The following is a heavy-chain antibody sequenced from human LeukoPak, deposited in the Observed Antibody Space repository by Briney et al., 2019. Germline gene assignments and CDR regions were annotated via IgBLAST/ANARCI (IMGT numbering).Heavy chain of an antibody. V-gene: IGHV1-2*02. CDR2: INPNSGGT. CDR1: GYTFTSYG. D-gene: IGHD6-19*01. J-gene: IGHJ6*04. CDR3: AKAAGGWWDLGTV. Sequence: ASVKVSCKASGYTFTSYGISWVRQAHGQGLEWMGWINPNSGGTNYAQNFQGRVTMTRDTSISTAYMELTRLRSDDTAVYYCAKAAGGWWDLGTVWGKGTTVTVSS.